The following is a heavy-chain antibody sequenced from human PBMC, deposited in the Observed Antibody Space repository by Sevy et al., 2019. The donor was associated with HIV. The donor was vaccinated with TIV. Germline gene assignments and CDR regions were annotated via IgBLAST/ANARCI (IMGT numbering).Heavy chain of an antibody. CDR1: GYTFTRYD. CDR3: AGRPRGWFDP. CDR2: MNPNSGNT. Sequence: ASVKVSCKASGYTFTRYDINWVRQATGQGLEWMGWMNPNSGNTGDAQKIQGRGTMTRNTSISSAYMELSSLRAEDTAVYYCAGRPRGWFDPWGQGTLVTVSS. J-gene: IGHJ5*02. V-gene: IGHV1-8*01. D-gene: IGHD1-26*01.